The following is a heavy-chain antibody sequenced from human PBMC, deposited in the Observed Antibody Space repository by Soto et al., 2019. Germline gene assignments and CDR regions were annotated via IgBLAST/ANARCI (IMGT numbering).Heavy chain of an antibody. Sequence: PGESLKISCKGSGYSFTSYWIGWVRQMPGKGLEWMGIIYPGDSDTRYSPSFQGQVTISADKSISTAYLQWSSLKASDTAMYYCARPRTPYDSSGYYYYFDYWGQRTLVTVSS. D-gene: IGHD3-22*01. CDR2: IYPGDSDT. V-gene: IGHV5-51*01. CDR3: ARPRTPYDSSGYYYYFDY. J-gene: IGHJ4*02. CDR1: GYSFTSYW.